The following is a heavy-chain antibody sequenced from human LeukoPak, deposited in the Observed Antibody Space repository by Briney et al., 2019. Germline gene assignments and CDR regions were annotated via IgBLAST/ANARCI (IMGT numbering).Heavy chain of an antibody. D-gene: IGHD1-26*01. CDR1: GFTFSTYT. V-gene: IGHV3-30*09. CDR2: ISFDVNYE. J-gene: IGHJ5*02. CDR3: ARLTGSWFDP. Sequence: GRSLRLSCAASGFTFSTYTMHWVRQAPGKGLEWVAVISFDVNYEYYADSVKGRFAISRDSSKNTLYLLMNSLRAEDTAVYYCARLTGSWFDPWGQGTLVTVSS.